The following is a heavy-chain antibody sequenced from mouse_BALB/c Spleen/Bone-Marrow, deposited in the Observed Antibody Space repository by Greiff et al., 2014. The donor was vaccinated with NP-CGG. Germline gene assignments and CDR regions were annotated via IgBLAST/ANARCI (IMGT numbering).Heavy chain of an antibody. V-gene: IGHV2-9*02. J-gene: IGHJ4*01. CDR2: IWAGGST. Sequence: QVQLKESGPGLVAPSQSLSITCTVSGFSLTSYGVHWVRQPPGKVLEWLGVIWAGGSTNYNSALMSRLSISKDNSKSQVSLKMNSLQTDDTAMYYCARGSYYEGAMDYWGQGTSVTVSS. CDR1: GFSLTSYG. D-gene: IGHD1-1*01. CDR3: ARGSYYEGAMDY.